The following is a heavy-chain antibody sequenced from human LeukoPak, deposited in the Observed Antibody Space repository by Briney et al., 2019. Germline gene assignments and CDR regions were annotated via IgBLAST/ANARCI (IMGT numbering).Heavy chain of an antibody. J-gene: IGHJ4*02. V-gene: IGHV4-38-2*02. CDR1: GFSISSGHY. CDR2: VYQSGTP. CDR3: ARIFIRNGYSSYFDC. D-gene: IGHD5-18*01. Sequence: SETLSLTCTVSGFSISSGHYWGWVRQPPGAGLEWIGSVYQSGTPYYNPSLKSRVTTSVDMSKNQFSLRLRPVTAADTAVYYCARIFIRNGYSSYFDCWGQGTLVTVSS.